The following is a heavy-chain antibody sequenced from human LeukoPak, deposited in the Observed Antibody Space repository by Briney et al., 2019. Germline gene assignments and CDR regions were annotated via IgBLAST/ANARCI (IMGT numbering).Heavy chain of an antibody. CDR2: IYHSGST. Sequence: SETLSLTCAVSGGSISSGGYSWSWIRQPPGKGLEWIGYIYHSGSTYYNPSLKSRVTISVDRSKNQFSLKLSSVTAADTAVYYCARGGSSWYYFDYWGQGTLVTVSS. CDR1: GGSISSGGYS. D-gene: IGHD6-13*01. V-gene: IGHV4-30-2*01. CDR3: ARGGSSWYYFDY. J-gene: IGHJ4*02.